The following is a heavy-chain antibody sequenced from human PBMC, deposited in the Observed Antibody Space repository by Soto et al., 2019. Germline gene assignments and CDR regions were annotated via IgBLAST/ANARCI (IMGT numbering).Heavy chain of an antibody. V-gene: IGHV1-69*13. CDR2: IIPIFGTA. D-gene: IGHD2-2*01. J-gene: IGHJ6*02. CDR3: ARQSDPYCGSTSCYGPTYYYYYGMDV. Sequence: SVKVSCKASGGTFSSYDISWVRQAPGQGLEWMGGIIPIFGTANYAQKFQGRVTITADESTSTAYMALSSLSSEDTAVYYCARQSDPYCGSTSCYGPTYYYYYGMDVWGQGTTVTVSS. CDR1: GGTFSSYD.